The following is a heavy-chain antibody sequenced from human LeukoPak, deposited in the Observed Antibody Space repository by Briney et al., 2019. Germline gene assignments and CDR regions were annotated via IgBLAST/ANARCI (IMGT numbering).Heavy chain of an antibody. CDR2: INPNSGGT. D-gene: IGHD3-22*01. V-gene: IGHV1-2*02. J-gene: IGHJ4*02. CDR1: GYTFTGYY. Sequence: ASVKVSCKASGYTFTGYYMHWVRQAPGQGLEWMGWINPNSGGTNYAQKLQGRATMTRDTSISTAYMELSRLRSDDTAVYYCARVYYDSSGYSDYWGQGTLVTVSS. CDR3: ARVYYDSSGYSDY.